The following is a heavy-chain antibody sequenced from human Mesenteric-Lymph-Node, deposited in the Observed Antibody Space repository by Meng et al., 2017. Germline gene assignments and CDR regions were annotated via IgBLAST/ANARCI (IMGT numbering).Heavy chain of an antibody. D-gene: IGHD1-26*01. Sequence: GESLKISCAASGFTFSSYAMHWVRQAPGKGLEWVAVISYDGSNKYYADSVKGRFTISRDNSKNTLYLQMNSLRAEDTAVYYCARDPIRRGAAFRFDYWGQGTLVTVSS. CDR3: ARDPIRRGAAFRFDY. J-gene: IGHJ4*02. CDR1: GFTFSSYA. V-gene: IGHV3-30*07. CDR2: ISYDGSNK.